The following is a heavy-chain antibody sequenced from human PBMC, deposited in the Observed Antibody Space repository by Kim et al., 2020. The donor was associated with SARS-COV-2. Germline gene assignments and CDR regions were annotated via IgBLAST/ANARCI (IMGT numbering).Heavy chain of an antibody. D-gene: IGHD6-19*01. CDR3: ARIRIAVAGEIDDFDY. CDR2: INPSGGST. V-gene: IGHV1-46*01. Sequence: ASVKVSCKASGYTFTSYYMHWVRQAPGQGLEWMGIINPSGGSTSYAQKFQGRVTMTRDTSTSTVYMELSSLRSEDTAVYYCARIRIAVAGEIDDFDYWGQGTLVTVSS. CDR1: GYTFTSYY. J-gene: IGHJ4*02.